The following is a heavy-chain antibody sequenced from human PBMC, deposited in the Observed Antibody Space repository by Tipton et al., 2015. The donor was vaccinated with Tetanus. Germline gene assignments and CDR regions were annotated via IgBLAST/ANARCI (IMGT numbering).Heavy chain of an antibody. CDR2: IKQDGNEK. D-gene: IGHD5-12*01. Sequence: SLRLSCAASGFDFRSDWMTWVRQAPGKGLEWVANIKQDGNEKYHVDSVKGRFTISRDNGKNLLYLQMNSLRVEDTAVYYCVRGGSGYGNFDSWGQGTLVTVSS. J-gene: IGHJ4*02. CDR3: VRGGSGYGNFDS. V-gene: IGHV3-7*03. CDR1: GFDFRSDW.